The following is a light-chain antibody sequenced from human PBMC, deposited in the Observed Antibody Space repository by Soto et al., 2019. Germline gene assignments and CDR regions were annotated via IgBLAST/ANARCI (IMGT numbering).Light chain of an antibody. CDR3: QHANSFPLT. CDR1: QDINTW. CDR2: TAS. Sequence: DIQMTQSPSSVSASVGDRVTITCRASQDINTWLAWYQQKPGQAPKLLIYTASSLQTGVPSRFSGSGSGTDFTLTISSLQPEDFATYYCQHANSFPLTFGQGTRLEIK. J-gene: IGKJ5*01. V-gene: IGKV1-12*01.